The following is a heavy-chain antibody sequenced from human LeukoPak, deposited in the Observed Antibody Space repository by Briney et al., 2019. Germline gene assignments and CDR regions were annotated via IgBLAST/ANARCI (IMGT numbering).Heavy chain of an antibody. CDR1: GGSISSGDYY. CDR2: IYYRGST. CDR3: ARVEAASTNPRFDY. V-gene: IGHV4-30-4*01. J-gene: IGHJ4*02. D-gene: IGHD6-25*01. Sequence: SETLSLTCTVSGGSISSGDYYWSWIRQPPGKGLEWIGYIYYRGSTYYNPSLKSRVTISVDTSKNQFSLKLSSVTAADTAVYYCARVEAASTNPRFDYWGQGTLVTVSS.